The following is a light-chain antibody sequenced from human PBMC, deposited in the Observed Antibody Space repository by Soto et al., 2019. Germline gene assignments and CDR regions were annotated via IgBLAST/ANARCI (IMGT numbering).Light chain of an antibody. CDR3: CSFQVDSSSA. J-gene: IGLJ1*01. Sequence: QSVLAQPASVSGSPGQSITISCTGTSSDVGYYNFVSWYQQHPGKAPKLIIYEVTKRPSGVSNRFSGSKSGNTASLTISGLQAGDETNYYCCSFQVDSSSAFERGTKVTV. V-gene: IGLV2-23*02. CDR2: EVT. CDR1: SSDVGYYNF.